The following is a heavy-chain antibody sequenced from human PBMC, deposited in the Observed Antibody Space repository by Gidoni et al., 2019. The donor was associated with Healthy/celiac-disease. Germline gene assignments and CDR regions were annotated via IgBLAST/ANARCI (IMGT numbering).Heavy chain of an antibody. CDR2: MNPNSGNT. J-gene: IGHJ5*02. D-gene: IGHD2-2*02. Sequence: QVQLVQSGAEVKTPGASVKVSCKASGYTFTSSDLNWVRQATGQGLEWMGCMNPNSGNTGYAQKFQGRVTMTRNTPISTAYMELSSLRSEDTAVYYCARGGYCSSTSCYRVWFDPWGQGTLVTVSS. CDR1: GYTFTSSD. CDR3: ARGGYCSSTSCYRVWFDP. V-gene: IGHV1-8*01.